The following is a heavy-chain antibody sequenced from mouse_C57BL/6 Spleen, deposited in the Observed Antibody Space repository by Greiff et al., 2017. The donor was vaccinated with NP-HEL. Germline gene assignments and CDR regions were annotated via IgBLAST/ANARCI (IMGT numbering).Heavy chain of an antibody. J-gene: IGHJ4*01. Sequence: VQLQQSGAELMKPGASVKLSCKATGYTFTGYWIEWVKQRPGHGLEWIGEILPGSGSTNYNEKFKGKATFTADTSSNTAYMQLSSLTTEDSAIYYCARRDYYGSSYPFYAMDYWSQGTSVTVSS. CDR1: GYTFTGYW. CDR2: ILPGSGST. D-gene: IGHD1-1*01. V-gene: IGHV1-9*01. CDR3: ARRDYYGSSYPFYAMDY.